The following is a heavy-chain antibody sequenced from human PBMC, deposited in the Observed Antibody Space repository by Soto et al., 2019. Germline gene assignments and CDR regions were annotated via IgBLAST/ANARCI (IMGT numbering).Heavy chain of an antibody. Sequence: ASVKVSCKASGYTFTSYAMHWVRQAPGQRLEWMGWINAGNGNTKYSQKFQGRVTITRDTSASTAYMELSSLRSEDTAVYYCARDLVPAAVIGWFDPWGQGTLVTVSS. J-gene: IGHJ5*02. D-gene: IGHD2-2*01. CDR2: INAGNGNT. V-gene: IGHV1-3*01. CDR1: GYTFTSYA. CDR3: ARDLVPAAVIGWFDP.